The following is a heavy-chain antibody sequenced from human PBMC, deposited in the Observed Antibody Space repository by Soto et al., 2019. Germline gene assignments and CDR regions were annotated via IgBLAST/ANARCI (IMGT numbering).Heavy chain of an antibody. D-gene: IGHD3-3*01. Sequence: GGSLTLSSAPSVLTFSSYYISWVRQAPGKGLEWASQIRSTGRSTKYADSGKGRFSISRDNSKNTLYLQMNSQKAEHTAIYYCANDARAYYDFGSWGQGTLVTVSS. CDR3: ANDARAYYDFGS. J-gene: IGHJ4*02. V-gene: IGHV3-23*01. CDR1: VLTFSSYY. CDR2: IRSTGRST.